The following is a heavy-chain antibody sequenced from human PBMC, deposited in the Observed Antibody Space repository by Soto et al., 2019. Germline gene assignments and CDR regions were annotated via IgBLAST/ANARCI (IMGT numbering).Heavy chain of an antibody. CDR2: ISAYNGNT. V-gene: IGHV1-18*01. CDR3: ARDPPPTDY. CDR1: GYTFASYA. J-gene: IGHJ4*02. Sequence: QVQLVQSGAEVKKPGASVKVSCKASGYTFASYAISWMRQAPGQGLEWMGWISAYNGNTNYAQKLQGRVTMTTDTSTSTDYMELRSLRSDATAVYYCARDPPPTDYWGQGTLVTVSS.